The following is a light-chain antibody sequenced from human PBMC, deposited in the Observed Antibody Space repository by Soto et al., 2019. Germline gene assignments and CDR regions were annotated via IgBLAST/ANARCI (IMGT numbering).Light chain of an antibody. V-gene: IGKV1-5*03. CDR1: QSINNW. CDR2: KAS. Sequence: VHLTQSPSTLSASVGDRVTITCRASQSINNWLAWYQQKPGKAPKLVIYKASNLESGVAPRFSGSGSGTEFTLTISSLQPDDFATYYCQHYNTYQWTFGQGTKVDIK. CDR3: QHYNTYQWT. J-gene: IGKJ1*01.